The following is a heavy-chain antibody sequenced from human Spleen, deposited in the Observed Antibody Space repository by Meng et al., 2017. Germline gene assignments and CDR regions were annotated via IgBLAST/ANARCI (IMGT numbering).Heavy chain of an antibody. V-gene: IGHV4-34*01. CDR3: ARGPTTMAHDFDY. D-gene: IGHD4-11*01. Sequence: QVPLNQWGEGLLKPSETLSLTCVVSGGSFSDYYWSWIRQPPGKGLEWIGEINHSGSTNYNPSLESRATISVDTSQNNLSLKLSSVTAADSAVYYCARGPTTMAHDFDYWGQGTLVTVSS. J-gene: IGHJ4*02. CDR2: INHSGST. CDR1: GGSFSDYY.